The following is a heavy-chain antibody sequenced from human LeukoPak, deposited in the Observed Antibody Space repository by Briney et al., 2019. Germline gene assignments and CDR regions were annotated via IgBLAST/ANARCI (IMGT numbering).Heavy chain of an antibody. CDR3: AKRGLAAAASFDY. V-gene: IGHV3-48*01. CDR2: MSSSRSTI. Sequence: GGSLRLSCAASGFTFSSYSMNWVRQAPGKGLEWVSYMSSSRSTIYYADSVKGRFTISRDSSKNTLYLQMNSLRADDTAVYYCAKRGLAAAASFDYWGQGTLVTVSS. CDR1: GFTFSSYS. D-gene: IGHD6-13*01. J-gene: IGHJ4*02.